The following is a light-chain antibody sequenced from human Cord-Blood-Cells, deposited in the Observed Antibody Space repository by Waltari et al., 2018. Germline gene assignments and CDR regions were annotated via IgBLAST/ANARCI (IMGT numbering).Light chain of an antibody. Sequence: QSAPTQPASVSGSPGQSITISCTGTSSDVGGYNLVSWYQQHPGKAPKLMIYEGSKRPSGVSNRFSGSKSGNTASLTISGLQAEDEADYYCCSYAGSSNWVFGGGTKLTVL. CDR2: EGS. CDR1: SSDVGGYNL. V-gene: IGLV2-23*01. J-gene: IGLJ3*02. CDR3: CSYAGSSNWV.